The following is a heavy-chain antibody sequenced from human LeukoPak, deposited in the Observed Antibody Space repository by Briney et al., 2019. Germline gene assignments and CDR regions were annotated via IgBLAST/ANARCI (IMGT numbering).Heavy chain of an antibody. CDR3: ARGDDSGYYDYFDY. Sequence: PGGSLRLSCAASGFTFSSYAMSWVRQAPGKGLEWVSAISGSGGSTYYAASVKGRFTIPRDFSKNTVFLHMNSLRAEDTAMYYCARGDDSGYYDYFDYWGQGALVTVSS. CDR2: ISGSGGST. CDR1: GFTFSSYA. D-gene: IGHD3-22*01. V-gene: IGHV3-23*01. J-gene: IGHJ4*02.